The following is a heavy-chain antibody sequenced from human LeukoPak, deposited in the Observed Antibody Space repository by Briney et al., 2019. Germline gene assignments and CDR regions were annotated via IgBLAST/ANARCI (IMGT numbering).Heavy chain of an antibody. J-gene: IGHJ6*02. Sequence: GGSLRLSCAASGFTFSDFYMSWVRQAPGKGLEWISGISSHGTNIYYADSVKGRFSIYRDNAKNSLELQMNSLRADDTAVYYCARGTPSSSGWLYYGMDVWGQATTVTDPS. V-gene: IGHV3-11*04. CDR3: ARGTPSSSGWLYYGMDV. CDR1: GFTFSDFY. CDR2: ISSHGTNI. D-gene: IGHD6-19*01.